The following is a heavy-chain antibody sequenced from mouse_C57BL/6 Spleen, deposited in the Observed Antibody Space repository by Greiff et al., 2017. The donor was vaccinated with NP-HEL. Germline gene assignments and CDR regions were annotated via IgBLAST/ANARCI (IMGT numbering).Heavy chain of an antibody. CDR3: ARTNTRSDCVAY. D-gene: IGHD2-13*01. V-gene: IGHV1-59*01. Sequence: QVQLQQPGAELVRPGTSVKLSCKASGYTFTSYWMHWVKQRPGQGLEWIGVIDPSDSYTYYNQKFKGKATLTVDTSSSTAYMQLSSLTSEDSAVYYCARTNTRSDCVAYWGQGTLVTVSA. J-gene: IGHJ3*01. CDR1: GYTFTSYW. CDR2: IDPSDSYT.